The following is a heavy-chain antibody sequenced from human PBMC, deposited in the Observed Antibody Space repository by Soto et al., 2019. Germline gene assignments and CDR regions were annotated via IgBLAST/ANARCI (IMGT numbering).Heavy chain of an antibody. CDR1: GYSFTSYW. CDR3: ASPGRLITSRGYFDY. D-gene: IGHD3-16*01. Sequence: GESLKISCKGSGYSFTSYWISWVRQMPGKGLEWMGRIDPSDSYTNYSPSFQGHVTISADKSISTAYLQWSSLKASDTAMYYCASPGRLITSRGYFDYWGQGTLVTVSS. V-gene: IGHV5-10-1*01. CDR2: IDPSDSYT. J-gene: IGHJ4*02.